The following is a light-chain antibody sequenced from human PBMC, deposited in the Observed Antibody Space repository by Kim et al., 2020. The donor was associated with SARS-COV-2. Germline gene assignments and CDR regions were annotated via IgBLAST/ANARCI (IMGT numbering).Light chain of an antibody. J-gene: IGKJ5*01. CDR3: QQTYSIFA. CDR1: QRIESY. Sequence: SETVGDRVTMACWASQRIESYLNWYQQKPGKAPKLLIYAASSMESGVPSRFSGSGYGTDFTLTISSLQPEDVATYYCQQTYSIFAFGQGTRLEIK. V-gene: IGKV1-39*01. CDR2: AAS.